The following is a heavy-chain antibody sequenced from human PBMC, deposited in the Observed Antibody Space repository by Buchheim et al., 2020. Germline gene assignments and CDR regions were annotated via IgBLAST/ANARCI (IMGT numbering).Heavy chain of an antibody. J-gene: IGHJ4*02. CDR1: GFSFSTYD. D-gene: IGHD6-19*01. CDR3: ARVGDFGKAVAGPFDY. V-gene: IGHV3-30*03. Sequence: QVQLVESGGGVVQPGRSLRLSCAASGFSFSTYDMPWVRQAPGKGLEWVALISYDGSDKYYADYVKGRFAISRDNSKNTLYLQMNSLKPEDTAVYYCARVGDFGKAVAGPFDYWGQGTL. CDR2: ISYDGSDK.